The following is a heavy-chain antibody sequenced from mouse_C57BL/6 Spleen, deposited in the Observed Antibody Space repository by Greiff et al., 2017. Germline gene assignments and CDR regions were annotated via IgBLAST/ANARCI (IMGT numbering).Heavy chain of an antibody. CDR2: IDPSDSYT. V-gene: IGHV1-50*01. CDR3: ARSYYGNYKGWFAY. Sequence: VQLQQPGAELVKPGASVKLSCKASGYTFTSYWMQWVKQRPGQGLEWIGEIDPSDSYTNYNQKFKGKATLTVDTSSSTAYMQLSSLTSEDSAVYSCARSYYGNYKGWFAYWGQGTLVTVSA. J-gene: IGHJ3*01. CDR1: GYTFTSYW. D-gene: IGHD2-10*01.